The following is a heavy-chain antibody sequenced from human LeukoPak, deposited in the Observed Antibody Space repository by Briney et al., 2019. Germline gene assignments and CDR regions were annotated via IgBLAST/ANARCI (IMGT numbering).Heavy chain of an antibody. CDR3: ARDMHPRTMIVVVRRAFDI. V-gene: IGHV1-46*01. J-gene: IGHJ3*02. D-gene: IGHD3-22*01. Sequence: GASVKVSCKASGYTFTSYYMHWVRQAPGQGLEWMGIINPSGGSTSYAQKFQGRVTMTRDTSTSTVYMELSSLRSEDTAVYYCARDMHPRTMIVVVRRAFDIWGQGTMVTVSS. CDR2: INPSGGST. CDR1: GYTFTSYY.